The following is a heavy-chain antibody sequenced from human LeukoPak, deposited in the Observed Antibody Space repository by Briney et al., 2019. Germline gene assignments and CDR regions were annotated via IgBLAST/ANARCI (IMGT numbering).Heavy chain of an antibody. CDR2: IIPIFGTA. CDR1: GYTFTSHA. Sequence: SVKVSCKASGYTFTSHAITWVRQAPGEGLEWMGRIIPIFGTANHAQKFQGTVTITADKSTSTTYLELSSLRSEDTAMYYCVSTYYYDSGGSPDYWGQGTLVIVSS. V-gene: IGHV1-69*06. D-gene: IGHD3-22*01. CDR3: VSTYYYDSGGSPDY. J-gene: IGHJ4*02.